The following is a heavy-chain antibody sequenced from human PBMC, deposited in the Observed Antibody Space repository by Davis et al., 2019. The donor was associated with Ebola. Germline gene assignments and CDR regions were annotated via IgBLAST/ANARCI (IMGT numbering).Heavy chain of an antibody. CDR2: IKQDGSEK. D-gene: IGHD6-19*01. CDR1: GFTFSSYW. Sequence: GESLKISCAASGFTFSSYWMSWVRQAPGKGLEWVANIKQDGSEKYYVDSVKGRFTISRDNAKNSLYLQMNSLRAEDTAVYYCARDWPRKSSGWYPEGGYYYYGMDVWGQGTTVTVSS. V-gene: IGHV3-7*01. CDR3: ARDWPRKSSGWYPEGGYYYYGMDV. J-gene: IGHJ6*02.